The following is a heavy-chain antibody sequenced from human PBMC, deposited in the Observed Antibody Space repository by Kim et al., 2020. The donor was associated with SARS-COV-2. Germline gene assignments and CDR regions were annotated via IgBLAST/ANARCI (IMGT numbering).Heavy chain of an antibody. CDR2: IYYSGST. CDR3: ARDGGGLWFGELSAPYGMDV. J-gene: IGHJ6*02. D-gene: IGHD3-10*01. CDR1: GGSISSGGYY. V-gene: IGHV4-31*03. Sequence: SETLSLTCTVSGGSISSGGYYWSWIRQHPGKGLEWIGYIYYSGSTYYNPSLKSRVTISVDTSKNQFSLKLSSVTAADTAVYYCARDGGGLWFGELSAPYGMDVWGQGTTVTVSS.